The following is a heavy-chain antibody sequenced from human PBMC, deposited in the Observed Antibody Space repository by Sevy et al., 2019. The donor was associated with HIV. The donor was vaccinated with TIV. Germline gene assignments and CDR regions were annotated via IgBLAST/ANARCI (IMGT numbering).Heavy chain of an antibody. J-gene: IGHJ4*02. Sequence: GGSLRLSCAAPGFTFSSYAMHWVGQAPGKGLEGVAVISYEGSNKYYAQSGKGRFTISGDNSKNTLYLQMNSLRAEDTAVYYCAGGRGYDLFDYWGQGTLVTVSS. CDR1: GFTFSSYA. CDR3: AGGRGYDLFDY. CDR2: ISYEGSNK. V-gene: IGHV3-30-3*01. D-gene: IGHD3-3*01.